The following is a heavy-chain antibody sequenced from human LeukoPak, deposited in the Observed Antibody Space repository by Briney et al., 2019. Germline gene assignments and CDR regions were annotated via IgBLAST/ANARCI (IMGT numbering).Heavy chain of an antibody. D-gene: IGHD1-26*01. CDR1: GGAISSYY. CDR2: IYYSGST. CDR3: ARGYYSGTYPPRFDY. J-gene: IGHJ4*02. V-gene: IGHV4-59*01. Sequence: SETLSLTCTVSGGAISSYYWSWIRQPPGKGLDWIGYIYYSGSTNYNPSLKSRVTISVDTSKNQFSLKLSSVTAADTAVYYCARGYYSGTYPPRFDYWGQGTLVTVSS.